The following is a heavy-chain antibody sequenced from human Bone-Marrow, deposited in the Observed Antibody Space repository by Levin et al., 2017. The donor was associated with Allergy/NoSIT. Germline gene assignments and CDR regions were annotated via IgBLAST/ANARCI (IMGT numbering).Heavy chain of an antibody. J-gene: IGHJ4*02. V-gene: IGHV3-33*01. CDR2: IWYDGSTK. D-gene: IGHD6-19*01. Sequence: PGESLKISCAASGFTFRSFGMHWVRQAPGKGLEWVALIWYDGSTKYYADSVKGRFTVSRDNSNSTLYLQMNSLRAEDTAVYYCARAGRSSDWNPYYFDYWGQGTLVTVSS. CDR1: GFTFRSFG. CDR3: ARAGRSSDWNPYYFDY.